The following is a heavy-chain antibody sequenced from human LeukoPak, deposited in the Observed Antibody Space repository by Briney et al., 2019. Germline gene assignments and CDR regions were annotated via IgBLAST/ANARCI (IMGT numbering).Heavy chain of an antibody. CDR2: ISWNSGSI. J-gene: IGHJ4*02. CDR3: AKAEMATIGGNFDY. Sequence: GGSLRLSCIASGFTFDDYAMHWVRQAPGKGLEWVSGISWNSGSIGYADSVKGRFTISRDNAKNSLYLQMNSLRAEGTALYYCAKAEMATIGGNFDYWGQGTLVTVSS. V-gene: IGHV3-9*01. CDR1: GFTFDDYA. D-gene: IGHD5-24*01.